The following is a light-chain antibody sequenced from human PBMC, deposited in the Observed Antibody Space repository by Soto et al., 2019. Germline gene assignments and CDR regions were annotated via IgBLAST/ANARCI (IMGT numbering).Light chain of an antibody. CDR2: GAS. V-gene: IGKV3-20*01. J-gene: IGKJ1*01. CDR3: QQYGSSPWT. Sequence: EIVLTQSPGTLSLSQGERATLSCRASQSVSSSHLAWYQQKPGQAPRLLIYGASSRATGIPDKFSGSGSGTGFTLTISRLEPEDFAVYYCQQYGSSPWTFGQGTKVDIK. CDR1: QSVSSSH.